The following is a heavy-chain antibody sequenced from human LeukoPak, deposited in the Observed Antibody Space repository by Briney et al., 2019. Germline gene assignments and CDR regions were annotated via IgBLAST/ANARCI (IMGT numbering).Heavy chain of an antibody. CDR1: GYTFTSYG. CDR2: FSAYNGNT. D-gene: IGHD3-10*01. CDR3: ARDIPGPMVRGARAFDI. J-gene: IGHJ3*02. Sequence: ASVKVSCKASGYTFTSYGISWVRQAPGQGLEWMGWFSAYNGNTNYAQKLQGRVTMTTDTSTSTAYMELRSLRSDDTAVYYCARDIPGPMVRGARAFDIWGQGTMVTVSS. V-gene: IGHV1-18*01.